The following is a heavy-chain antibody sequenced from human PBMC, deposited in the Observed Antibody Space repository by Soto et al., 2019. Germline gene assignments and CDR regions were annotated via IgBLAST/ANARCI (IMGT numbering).Heavy chain of an antibody. CDR1: GGSISSSSYY. Sequence: QLQLQESGPGLVNPSETLSLTCIVSGGSISSSSYYRGWIRQPPGKGLEWVGSIYYSGSTYYNPSLKSRVTISVDTSKNQFSLKLSSVTAADTAVFYCARHRARNWFDPWGQGTLVAVSS. D-gene: IGHD6-6*01. V-gene: IGHV4-39*01. CDR2: IYYSGST. CDR3: ARHRARNWFDP. J-gene: IGHJ5*02.